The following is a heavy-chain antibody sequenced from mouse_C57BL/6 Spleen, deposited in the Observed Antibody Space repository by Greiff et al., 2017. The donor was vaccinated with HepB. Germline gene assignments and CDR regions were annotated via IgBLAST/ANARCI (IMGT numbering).Heavy chain of an antibody. CDR3: ARMYDYDGAMDY. Sequence: DVMLVESGGGLVKPGGSLKLSCAASGFTFSDYGMHWVRQAPEKGLEWVAYISSGSSTIYYADTVKGRFTISRDNAKNTLFLQMTSLRSEDTAMYYCARMYDYDGAMDYWGQGTSVTVSS. CDR2: ISSGSSTI. CDR1: GFTFSDYG. J-gene: IGHJ4*01. D-gene: IGHD2-4*01. V-gene: IGHV5-17*01.